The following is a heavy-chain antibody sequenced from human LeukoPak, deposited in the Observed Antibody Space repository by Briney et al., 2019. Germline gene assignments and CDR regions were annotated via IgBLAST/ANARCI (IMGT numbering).Heavy chain of an antibody. CDR2: IYYSGST. Sequence: SETLSPTCTVSGGSISSSSYYWGWIRQPPGKGLEWIGSIYYSGSTYYNPSLKSRVTISVDTSKNQFSLKLSSVTAADTAVYYCARDRAPFDYWGQGTLVTVSS. CDR3: ARDRAPFDY. V-gene: IGHV4-39*07. D-gene: IGHD3-10*01. CDR1: GGSISSSSYY. J-gene: IGHJ4*02.